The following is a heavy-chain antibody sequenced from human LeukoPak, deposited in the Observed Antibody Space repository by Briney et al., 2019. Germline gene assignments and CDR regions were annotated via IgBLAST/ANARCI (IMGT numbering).Heavy chain of an antibody. CDR3: ARGPIAAAYYYYYMDV. Sequence: ASVKVSCKASGYTFTSYDINWVRQATGQGLEWMGWMNPNSGNTGYAQKFQGRVTMTRNTSISTAYMELSSLRSEDTAVYYCARGPIAAAYYYYYMDVWGKGTTVTISS. V-gene: IGHV1-8*01. CDR1: GYTFTSYD. CDR2: MNPNSGNT. D-gene: IGHD6-13*01. J-gene: IGHJ6*03.